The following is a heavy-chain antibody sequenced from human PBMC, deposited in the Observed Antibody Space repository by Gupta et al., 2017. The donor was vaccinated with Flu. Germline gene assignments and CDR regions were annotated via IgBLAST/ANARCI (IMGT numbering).Heavy chain of an antibody. CDR3: AKAGSNYDSTDKRYLDY. Sequence: EVQLLESGGDLVQPGGSLRLSCAASGFTFSRYAMNWVRQAPGKGLEWVSTVGISGGTYYADSAKGRFTISRDNSRNTVYLQMNSLRAEDTALYFCAKAGSNYDSTDKRYLDYWGQGTLVTVSS. D-gene: IGHD3-22*01. CDR2: VGISGGT. CDR1: GFTFSRYA. J-gene: IGHJ4*02. V-gene: IGHV3-23*01.